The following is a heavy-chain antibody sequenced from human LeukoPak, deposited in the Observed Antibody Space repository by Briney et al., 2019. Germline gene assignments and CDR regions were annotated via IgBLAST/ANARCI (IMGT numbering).Heavy chain of an antibody. CDR1: GFTLSNYA. CDR3: AKGNDILTGYYHY. J-gene: IGHJ4*02. D-gene: IGHD3-9*01. CDR2: VSGSGGST. V-gene: IGHV3-23*01. Sequence: PGGSLRLSCAASGFTLSNYAMSWVRQAPGKGLEWVSVVSGSGGSTYYADSVKGRFAISRDNSKNTLYLQMNSLRAEDTAVYYCAKGNDILTGYYHYWGQGTLVTVSS.